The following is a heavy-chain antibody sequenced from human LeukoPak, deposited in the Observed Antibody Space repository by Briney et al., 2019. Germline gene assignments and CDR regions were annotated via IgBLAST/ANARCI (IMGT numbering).Heavy chain of an antibody. Sequence: NSSETLSLTCAVYGGSFSGYYWSWIRQPPGKGLEWIGEINHSGSTNYNPSLKSRVTISVDTSKNQFSLKLSSVTAADTAVYYCAREDSSGYYHNPYGYWGQGTLVTVSP. CDR1: GGSFSGYY. CDR2: INHSGST. D-gene: IGHD3-22*01. CDR3: AREDSSGYYHNPYGY. J-gene: IGHJ4*02. V-gene: IGHV4-34*01.